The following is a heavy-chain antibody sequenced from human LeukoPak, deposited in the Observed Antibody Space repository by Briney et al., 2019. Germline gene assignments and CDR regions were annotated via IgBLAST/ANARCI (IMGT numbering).Heavy chain of an antibody. CDR3: AKDPYGGTYPSYFDY. CDR2: LRYDGSTA. J-gene: IGHJ4*02. CDR1: GFTLSSYG. Sequence: GGSLSLSCAASGFTLSSYGMNWVRQAPGKGLDWEAFLRYDGSTAFYEDSVKGRFTISRGSSKNTPYLQMNSLTPADTAIYYCAKDPYGGTYPSYFDYWGQGTLVTVSS. V-gene: IGHV3-30*02. D-gene: IGHD1-26*01.